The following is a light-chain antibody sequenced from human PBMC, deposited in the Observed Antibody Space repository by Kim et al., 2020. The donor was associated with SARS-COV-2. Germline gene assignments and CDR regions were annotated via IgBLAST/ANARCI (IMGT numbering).Light chain of an antibody. CDR2: GAS. V-gene: IGKV3-15*01. CDR1: QSVNSF. Sequence: SPGDRATLSCRASQSVNSFLAWYQHKPGQAPRLLIYGASTRATGVPARFSGAGSGTEFTLTISSLQSEDFAVYYCQQYNNWPPPTFGQGTKVDIK. CDR3: QQYNNWPPPT. J-gene: IGKJ1*01.